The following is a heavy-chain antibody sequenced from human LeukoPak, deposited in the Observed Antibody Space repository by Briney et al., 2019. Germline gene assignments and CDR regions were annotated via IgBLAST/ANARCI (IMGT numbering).Heavy chain of an antibody. CDR2: IWYDGSNK. D-gene: IGHD1-26*01. Sequence: GGSLRLSCAASGFTFRNYGMQWVRQAPDKGLEWVAGIWYDGSNKYYADSVKGRFTISRDNSKNTLYLEMNSLRAEDTAVYYCMRDLRSDYFGLWGQGTLVTVSS. CDR3: MRDLRSDYFGL. V-gene: IGHV3-33*01. CDR1: GFTFRNYG. J-gene: IGHJ4*02.